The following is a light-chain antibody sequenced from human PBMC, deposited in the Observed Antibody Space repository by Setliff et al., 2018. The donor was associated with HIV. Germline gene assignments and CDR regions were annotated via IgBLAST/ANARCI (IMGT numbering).Light chain of an antibody. CDR1: SSDVGGYNY. CDR2: DVS. Sequence: QSVLTQPASVSGSPGQSITISCTGTSSDVGGYNYVSWYQQHPGKAPKLMIYDVSKWPSGVSNRFSGSKSGNTASLTISGLQAEDEADYYCCSYTSSSTLVFGGGTKVTVL. V-gene: IGLV2-14*01. J-gene: IGLJ2*01. CDR3: CSYTSSSTLV.